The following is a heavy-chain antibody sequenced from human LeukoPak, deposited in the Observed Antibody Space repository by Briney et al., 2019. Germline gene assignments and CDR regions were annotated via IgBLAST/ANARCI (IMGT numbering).Heavy chain of an antibody. D-gene: IGHD3-10*01. V-gene: IGHV4-59*12. CDR1: GGSISSYY. CDR2: IYYSGST. J-gene: IGHJ5*02. CDR3: ARDSGTTGEVKFDP. Sequence: SETLSLTCTVSGGSISSYYWSWIRQPPGKGLEWIGYIYYSGSTDYNPSLKSRVTISVDTSKNQFSLKLMSVTAADTAVYYCARDSGTTGEVKFDPWGQGTLVTVSS.